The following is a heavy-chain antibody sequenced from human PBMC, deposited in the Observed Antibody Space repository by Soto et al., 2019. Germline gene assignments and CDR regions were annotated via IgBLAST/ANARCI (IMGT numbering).Heavy chain of an antibody. Sequence: ASVKVSCKASGYIFTNFYMHWVRQAPGQGLEWMGIINPSGGSADYAQKFQGRVTMTRDTSTSTVYTELSSLRSEDTAVYYCARGSVESSGYYYDQYFQHWGQGTRVTVSS. CDR3: ARGSVESSGYYYDQYFQH. J-gene: IGHJ1*01. D-gene: IGHD3-22*01. V-gene: IGHV1-46*01. CDR1: GYIFTNFY. CDR2: INPSGGSA.